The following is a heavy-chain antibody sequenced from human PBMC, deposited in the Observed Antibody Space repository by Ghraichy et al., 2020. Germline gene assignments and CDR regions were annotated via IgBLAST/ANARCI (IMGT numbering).Heavy chain of an antibody. Sequence: HWVRQGAGKGLEWVAVTSYDGNNQYYGDSVKGRFTVSRDNSKNTLYLQMNSLRPEDTAVYYCAKGEEIVVVPTALSHWGQGTLVTVSS. D-gene: IGHD2-2*01. CDR2: TSYDGNNQ. V-gene: IGHV3-30*18. J-gene: IGHJ1*01. CDR3: AKGEEIVVVPTALSH.